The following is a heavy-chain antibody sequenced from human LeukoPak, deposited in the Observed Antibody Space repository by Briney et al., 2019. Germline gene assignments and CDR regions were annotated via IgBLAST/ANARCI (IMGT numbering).Heavy chain of an antibody. CDR1: GFTFSSYS. Sequence: GGSLRLSCAASGFTFSSYSMNWDRQAPGKGLEWVSSISSSSSYIYYADSVKGRFTISRDNAKNSLYLQMNSLRAEDTAVYYCARSIRRGGYCFDYWGLGTLVTVSS. V-gene: IGHV3-21*01. D-gene: IGHD5-24*01. CDR3: ARSIRRGGYCFDY. J-gene: IGHJ4*02. CDR2: ISSSSSYI.